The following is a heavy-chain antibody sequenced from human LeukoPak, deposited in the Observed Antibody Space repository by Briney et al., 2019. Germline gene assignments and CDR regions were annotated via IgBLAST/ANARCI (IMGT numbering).Heavy chain of an antibody. D-gene: IGHD5-24*01. V-gene: IGHV1-18*01. J-gene: IGHJ2*01. CDR2: ISAYNGNT. CDR3: AGRDGYNYGQWYFDL. Sequence: GASVKVSCKASGYTFTSYGISWVRQAPGQGLEWMGWISAYNGNTNYAQKFQGRVTITADESESTVYMDLSSLRSDDTAVYYCAGRDGYNYGQWYFDLWGRGTLVTVSS. CDR1: GYTFTSYG.